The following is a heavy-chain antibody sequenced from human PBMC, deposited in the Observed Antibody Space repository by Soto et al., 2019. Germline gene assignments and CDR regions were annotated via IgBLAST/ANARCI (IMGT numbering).Heavy chain of an antibody. Sequence: PXGSLRLSFAASGFTVSSYDMHWVRQATGKGLEWVSAIGTAGDTYYPGSVKGRFTISRENAKNSLYLQMNSLRAGDTAVYYCARVTLEAAFDIWGQGTMVTVSS. D-gene: IGHD3-3*01. V-gene: IGHV3-13*01. J-gene: IGHJ3*02. CDR1: GFTVSSYD. CDR2: IGTAGDT. CDR3: ARVTLEAAFDI.